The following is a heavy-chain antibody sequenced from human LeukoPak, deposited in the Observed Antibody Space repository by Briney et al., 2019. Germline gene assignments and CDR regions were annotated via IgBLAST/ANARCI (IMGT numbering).Heavy chain of an antibody. CDR1: GFTFNGHW. V-gene: IGHV3-7*01. CDR3: ASGGGATRSGYAFDM. J-gene: IGHJ3*02. Sequence: AGGSLRLSCAASGFTFNGHWMSWVRQAPGKGLEWVANIKQDGSTKHYVDSVKGRFTISRDNAENSLSLQMNSLRDEDTAVYYCASGGGATRSGYAFDMWGQGTMVTVSS. CDR2: IKQDGSTK. D-gene: IGHD1-26*01.